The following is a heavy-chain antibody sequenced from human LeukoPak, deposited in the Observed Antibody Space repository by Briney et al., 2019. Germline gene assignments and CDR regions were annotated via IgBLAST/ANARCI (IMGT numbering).Heavy chain of an antibody. CDR3: VKDDTYYYDSGGYPH. D-gene: IGHD3-22*01. CDR2: ISSNGGST. CDR1: GFTFSSYA. Sequence: PGGSLRLSCSDSGFTFSSYAMHWVRQAPGKGLEYVSAISSNGGSTYYADSVKGRFTISRGNSKNTLYLQMSSLRAEDTAVYYCVKDDTYYYDSGGYPHWGQGTLVTVSS. V-gene: IGHV3-64D*06. J-gene: IGHJ1*01.